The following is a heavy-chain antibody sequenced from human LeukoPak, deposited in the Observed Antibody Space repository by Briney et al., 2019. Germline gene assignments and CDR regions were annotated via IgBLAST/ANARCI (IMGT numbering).Heavy chain of an antibody. CDR3: AKRPYSYVNGGRDYFHH. D-gene: IGHD3-10*02. CDR2: ISGSGEST. J-gene: IGHJ1*01. CDR1: GFTFSSFA. Sequence: GGSLRLSCAASGFTFSSFAMSWVRQAPGRGLEWVSGISGSGESTHYADSVKGRFTISRDNSKDTLFLQMHTLRAEDTAVYYCAKRPYSYVNGGRDYFHHWGQGTLVTVSS. V-gene: IGHV3-23*01.